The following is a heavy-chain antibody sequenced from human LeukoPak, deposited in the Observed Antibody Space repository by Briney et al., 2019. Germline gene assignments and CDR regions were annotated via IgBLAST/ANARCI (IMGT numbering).Heavy chain of an antibody. V-gene: IGHV3-15*01. CDR2: IKSKTDGGTT. J-gene: IGHJ4*02. D-gene: IGHD3-22*01. Sequence: GGSLRLSCAASGFTFSNAWMSWVRQAPGKGREWVGRIKSKTDGGTTDYAAPVKGRFTVSRDDSKNTLYLQMNSLKTEDTAVYYCTTDSYDSSGYYYDDYWGQGTLVTVSS. CDR1: GFTFSNAW. CDR3: TTDSYDSSGYYYDDY.